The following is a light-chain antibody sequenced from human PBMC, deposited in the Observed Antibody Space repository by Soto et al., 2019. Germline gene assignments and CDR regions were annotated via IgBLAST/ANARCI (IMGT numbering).Light chain of an antibody. V-gene: IGKV3-20*01. CDR1: QGVSSSY. Sequence: PGERATLSSRASQGVSSSYLTWCQQKPGRAPRLLIFGASGRATGIPDRFSGSGSGTDFTLTISRLEPEDFAVYDCQQYGSSPWTCGQGTKVDSK. J-gene: IGKJ1*01. CDR3: QQYGSSPWT. CDR2: GAS.